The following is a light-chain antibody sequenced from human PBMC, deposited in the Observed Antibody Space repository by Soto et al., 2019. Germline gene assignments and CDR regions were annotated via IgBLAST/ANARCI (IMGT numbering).Light chain of an antibody. CDR2: GAS. Sequence: EIVLTQSPGTLSLSPGERATLSCRASQGVDNYLAWYQQKPLQAPRLLIYGASSRATGIPGRFSGSGYGTDFTLTISRLEPEDFAVYYCHQYGVSPVTFGQGTTVEIK. CDR3: HQYGVSPVT. CDR1: QGVDNY. J-gene: IGKJ1*01. V-gene: IGKV3-20*01.